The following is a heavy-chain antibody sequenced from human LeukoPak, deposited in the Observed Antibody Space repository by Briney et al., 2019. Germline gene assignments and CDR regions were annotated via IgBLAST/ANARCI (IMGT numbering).Heavy chain of an antibody. CDR3: ARSTTVPFFDY. D-gene: IGHD4-17*01. Sequence: ASVKVSCKASGGTFSSYAISWVRQAPGQGLEWMGGIIPILGTANYAQKFQGRVTITTDESTSTAYMELSSLRSEDTAVYYCARSTTVPFFDYWGQGTLVTVSS. J-gene: IGHJ4*02. V-gene: IGHV1-69*05. CDR1: GGTFSSYA. CDR2: IIPILGTA.